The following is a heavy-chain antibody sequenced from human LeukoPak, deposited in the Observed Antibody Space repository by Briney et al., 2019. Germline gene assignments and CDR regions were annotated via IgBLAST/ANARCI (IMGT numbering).Heavy chain of an antibody. J-gene: IGHJ6*03. Sequence: PSETLSPTCAVYGASFSGYYRSWIRPPPGKGLEWIGEINHSGSTNYTPSLKSRVTTSVDTSTNQFSLKLSSVTAADTAVYYCARGRGYDFWSGYSCYYYCMDVWGKGTTVTVSS. CDR2: INHSGST. CDR1: GASFSGYY. D-gene: IGHD3-3*01. CDR3: ARGRGYDFWSGYSCYYYCMDV. V-gene: IGHV4-34*01.